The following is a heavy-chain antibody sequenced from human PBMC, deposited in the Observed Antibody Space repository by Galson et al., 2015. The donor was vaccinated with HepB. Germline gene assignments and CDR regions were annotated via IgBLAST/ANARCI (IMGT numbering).Heavy chain of an antibody. D-gene: IGHD2-2*01. CDR1: GGSVSSGSYY. CDR2: IYYSGST. Sequence: TLSLTCTVSGGSVSSGSYYWSWIRQPPGKGLECIGYIYYSGSTNYNPSLKSRVTISVDTSKNQFSLKLSSVTAADTAVYYCARGRACPRGSSTSCYSHYYYMDVWGKGTTVTVSS. CDR3: ARGRACPRGSSTSCYSHYYYMDV. J-gene: IGHJ6*03. V-gene: IGHV4-61*01.